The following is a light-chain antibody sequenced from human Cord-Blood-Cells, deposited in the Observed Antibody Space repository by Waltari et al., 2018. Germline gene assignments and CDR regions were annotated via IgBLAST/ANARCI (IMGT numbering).Light chain of an antibody. CDR3: QKYNSAPRT. Sequence: DIQMTPSPPSLSVSLGDTVTITCRASQVISNYLAWYQQKQGKVPNLLIFAASTVHSGVPSRCGVSGAGKDFTLTIGSLQHQDVATYYCQKYNSAPRTLGQGPKVEI. J-gene: IGKJ1*01. V-gene: IGKV1-27*01. CDR2: AAS. CDR1: QVISNY.